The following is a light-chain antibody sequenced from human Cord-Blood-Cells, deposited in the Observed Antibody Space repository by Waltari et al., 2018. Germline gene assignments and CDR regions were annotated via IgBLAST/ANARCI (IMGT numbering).Light chain of an antibody. CDR2: AAS. V-gene: IGKV1-8*01. CDR1: QGISSY. CDR3: QQYYSYPLT. Sequence: AIRMTQSPSSFSASTGDRVTITCRASQGISSYLAWYQQKPGKAPKLRIYAASTLQSGVTSRFRGSGSGTDFTLTISCLQSEDFATYYCQQYYSYPLTFGGGTKVEIK. J-gene: IGKJ4*01.